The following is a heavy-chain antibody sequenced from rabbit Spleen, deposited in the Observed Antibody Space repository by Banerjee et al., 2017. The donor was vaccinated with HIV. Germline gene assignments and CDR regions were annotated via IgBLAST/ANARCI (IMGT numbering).Heavy chain of an antibody. V-gene: IGHV1S47*01. CDR1: GFDFSSYG. CDR2: IYGGSSGST. D-gene: IGHD8-1*01. J-gene: IGHJ4*01. CDR3: ARDGAGGSYFAL. Sequence: QEQLVESGGGLVQPGGSLKLSCTASGFDFSSYGMSWVRQAPGKGLECIACIYGGSSGSTYYASWVNGRFTISSHNAQNTLYLQLNSLTVADTATYFCARDGAGGSYFALWVPGTLVTVS.